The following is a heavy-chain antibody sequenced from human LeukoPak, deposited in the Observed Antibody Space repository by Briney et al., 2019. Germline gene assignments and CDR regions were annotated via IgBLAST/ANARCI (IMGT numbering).Heavy chain of an antibody. J-gene: IGHJ4*02. CDR3: ARGYVSVRYGDSKYYFDY. CDR1: GYSISSGYY. V-gene: IGHV4-38-2*02. Sequence: KPSETLSLTCTVSGYSISSGYYWGWIRQPPGKGLEWIGSIYHSGSTYYNPSLKSRVTISVDTSKNQFSLKLSSVTAADTAVYYCARGYVSVRYGDSKYYFDYWGQGTLVTVSS. D-gene: IGHD4-17*01. CDR2: IYHSGST.